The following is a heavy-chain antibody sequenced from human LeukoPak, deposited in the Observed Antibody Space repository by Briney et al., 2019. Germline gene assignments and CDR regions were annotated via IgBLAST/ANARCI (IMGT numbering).Heavy chain of an antibody. CDR1: GYTFTSYG. V-gene: IGHV1-18*01. Sequence: ASVKVSCKASGYTFTSYGISWVRQAPGHGLEWMGWISAYNGNTNYAQKLQGRVTMTTDTSTSTAYMELRSLRSDDTAVYYCARAAYYYDSSPNWFDPWGQGTLVTVSS. CDR2: ISAYNGNT. CDR3: ARAAYYYDSSPNWFDP. J-gene: IGHJ5*02. D-gene: IGHD3-22*01.